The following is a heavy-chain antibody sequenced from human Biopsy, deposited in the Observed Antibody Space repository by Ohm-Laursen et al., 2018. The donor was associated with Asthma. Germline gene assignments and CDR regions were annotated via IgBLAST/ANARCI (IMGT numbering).Heavy chain of an antibody. V-gene: IGHV1-3*04. CDR3: ARTYYDFLTGQVKDVFGV. CDR2: VNTGNGDT. D-gene: IGHD3-9*01. CDR1: GYNFISFA. Sequence: SVTVSCKGSGYNFISFAIHWVRQAPGQRLEWMGWVNTGNGDTKYSQKFQGRVTITRDTSASTAYMELRSLRSEDTATYYCARTYYDFLTGQVKDVFGVWGQGTMVTVSS. J-gene: IGHJ3*01.